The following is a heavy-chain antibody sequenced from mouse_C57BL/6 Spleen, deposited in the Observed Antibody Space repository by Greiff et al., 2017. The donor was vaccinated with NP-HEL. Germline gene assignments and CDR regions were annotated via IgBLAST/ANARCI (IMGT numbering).Heavy chain of an antibody. D-gene: IGHD2-4*01. CDR3: ASPVDYDYDGGAWFAY. CDR2: ISSGSSTI. CDR1: GFTFSDYG. Sequence: EVMLVESGGGLVKPGGSLKLSCAASGFTFSDYGMHWVRQAPEKGLEWVAYISSGSSTIYYADTVKGRFTISRDNAKNTLFLQMTSLRSEDTAMYYCASPVDYDYDGGAWFAYWGQGTLVTVSA. V-gene: IGHV5-17*01. J-gene: IGHJ3*01.